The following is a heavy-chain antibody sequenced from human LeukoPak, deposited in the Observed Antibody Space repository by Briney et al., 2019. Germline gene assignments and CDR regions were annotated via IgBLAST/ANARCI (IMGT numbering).Heavy chain of an antibody. CDR1: GYTFTSYG. CDR3: ARDFEMATILRYYYYYMDV. J-gene: IGHJ6*03. D-gene: IGHD5-24*01. V-gene: IGHV1-18*01. Sequence: ASVKVSCKASGYTFTSYGISWVRQAPGQGREWMGWISAYNGNTNYAQKLQGRVTMTTDTSTSTAYMELRSLRSDDTAVYYCARDFEMATILRYYYYYMDVWGKGTTVTVSS. CDR2: ISAYNGNT.